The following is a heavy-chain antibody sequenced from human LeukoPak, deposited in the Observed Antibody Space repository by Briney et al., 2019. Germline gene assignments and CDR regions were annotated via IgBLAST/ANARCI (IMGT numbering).Heavy chain of an antibody. J-gene: IGHJ4*02. Sequence: PSETLSLTCTVSGGSISSYYWAWIRQPPGKGPEWIGSIYYSGSTYYNPSLKSRVTISVDTSKNQFSLKLSSVTAADTAVYYCARQYYFDYWGQGTLVTVSS. CDR2: IYYSGST. CDR3: ARQYYFDY. CDR1: GGSISSYY. V-gene: IGHV4-39*01.